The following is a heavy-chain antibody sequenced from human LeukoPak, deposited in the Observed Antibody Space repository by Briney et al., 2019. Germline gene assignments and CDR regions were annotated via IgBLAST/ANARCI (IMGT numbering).Heavy chain of an antibody. V-gene: IGHV3-23*01. CDR1: GFTFSGYA. CDR2: IGVSGGST. J-gene: IGHJ4*02. Sequence: PGGSLRLSCAASGFTFSGYAMTWVRQAPGKGLEWVSTIGVSGGSTYYADSVKGRFTISRDNSKNTLYLQMNSLRAEDTAVYYCAKYKRFLEWLTRPFDYWGQGTLVTVSS. D-gene: IGHD3-3*01. CDR3: AKYKRFLEWLTRPFDY.